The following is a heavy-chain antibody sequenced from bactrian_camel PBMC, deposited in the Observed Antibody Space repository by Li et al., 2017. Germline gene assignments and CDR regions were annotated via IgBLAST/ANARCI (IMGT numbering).Heavy chain of an antibody. V-gene: IGHV3S53*01. CDR3: ATPPADSGGGPCPLNFGT. D-gene: IGHD2*01. CDR2: IASDGNT. J-gene: IGHJ6*01. Sequence: HVQLVESGGGSVQAGGSLRLSCTASGDTYDTSMAWFRQTPGSERQGVAVIASDGNTNYADSVKGRFTISHDNVKNTVYLQMDSLKLEDTGVYYCATPPADSGGGPCPLNFGTWSQGTQVTVS. CDR1: GDTYDTS.